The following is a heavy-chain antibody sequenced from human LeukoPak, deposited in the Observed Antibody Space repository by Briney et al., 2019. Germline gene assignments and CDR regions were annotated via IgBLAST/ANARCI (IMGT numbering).Heavy chain of an antibody. V-gene: IGHV1-18*01. CDR3: AKDSYDSSGNYLDY. CDR1: GYTFTNYA. CDR2: ISVYNENT. Sequence: ASVKVSCKVSGYTFTNYAISWVRRAPGQGLEWMGWISVYNENTNYTQTVKGRVTMTTDTSTSTAYMELRSLRSDDTAVYHCAKDSYDSSGNYLDYWGQGTLVTVSS. J-gene: IGHJ4*02. D-gene: IGHD3-22*01.